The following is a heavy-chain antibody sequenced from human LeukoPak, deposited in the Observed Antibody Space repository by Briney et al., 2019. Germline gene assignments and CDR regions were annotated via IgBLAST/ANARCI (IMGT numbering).Heavy chain of an antibody. V-gene: IGHV3-23*01. Sequence: GGTLRLSCTVSGFSVSTSGMSWVRQAQGKGLQTISAISVEGESAYYEDSVKGRFTISRDNSKNTLYLQMNSLRVEDTAVYFCAQGYGNGWYPHWGQGSLVSVSS. CDR3: AQGYGNGWYPH. D-gene: IGHD6-19*01. CDR1: GFSVSTSG. J-gene: IGHJ4*02. CDR2: ISVEGESA.